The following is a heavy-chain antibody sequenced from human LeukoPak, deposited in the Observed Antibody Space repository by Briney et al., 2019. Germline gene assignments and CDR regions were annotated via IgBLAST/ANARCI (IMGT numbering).Heavy chain of an antibody. CDR3: ARGSGSYDFDY. J-gene: IGHJ4*02. CDR2: INHSGGT. CDR1: GGSFSGYY. D-gene: IGHD3-16*01. Sequence: SETLSLTCAVYGGSFSGYYWSWIRQPPGKGLEWIGEINHSGGTNYNPSLKSRVTISVDTSKNQFSLKLSSVTAADTAVYYCARGSGSYDFDYWGQGTLVTASS. V-gene: IGHV4-34*01.